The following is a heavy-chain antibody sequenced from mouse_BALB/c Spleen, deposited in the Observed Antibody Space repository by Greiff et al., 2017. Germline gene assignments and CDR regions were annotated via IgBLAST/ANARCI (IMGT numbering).Heavy chain of an antibody. CDR2: INPSTGYT. D-gene: IGHD1-1*02. Sequence: QVQLQQSGAELAKPGASVKMSCKASGYTFTSYWMHWVKQRPGQGLEWIGYINPSTGYTEYNQKFKDKATLTADKSSSTAYMQLSSLTSEDSAVYYCARRWAPYYYAMDYWGQGTSVTVSS. J-gene: IGHJ4*01. CDR1: GYTFTSYW. V-gene: IGHV1-7*01. CDR3: ARRWAPYYYAMDY.